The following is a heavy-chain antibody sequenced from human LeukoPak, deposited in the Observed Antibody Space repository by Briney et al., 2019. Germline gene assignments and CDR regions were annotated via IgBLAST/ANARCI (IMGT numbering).Heavy chain of an antibody. V-gene: IGHV3-7*03. CDR2: IKQDGSEK. Sequence: GGSLRLSCAASGFTFSSYWMSWVRQAPGKGLEWVANIKQDGSEKYYVDSVKGRFTVSRDNFKNTVHLQVNSLRPEDTAVYFCAKDDAWIRFASWGQGILVTVSS. CDR1: GFTFSSYW. J-gene: IGHJ5*01. D-gene: IGHD5-12*01. CDR3: AKDDAWIRFAS.